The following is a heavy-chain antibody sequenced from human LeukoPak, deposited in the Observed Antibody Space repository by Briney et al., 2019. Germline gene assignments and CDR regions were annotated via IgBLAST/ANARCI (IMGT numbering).Heavy chain of an antibody. D-gene: IGHD6-19*01. Sequence: GGSLRLSCAASGFTFSSYWMSWVRQAPGKGLEWVGRIKSKTNGGTAEYAAPVKGRFTISRDDSENTLYLQMNSLKTEDTAVYYCTTYSSTYYYSGDWGQGTLVTVSS. CDR2: IKSKTNGGTA. CDR3: TTYSSTYYYSGD. CDR1: GFTFSSYW. J-gene: IGHJ4*02. V-gene: IGHV3-15*01.